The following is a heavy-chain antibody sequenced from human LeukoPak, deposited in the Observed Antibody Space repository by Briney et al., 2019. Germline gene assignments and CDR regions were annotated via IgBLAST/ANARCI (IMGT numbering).Heavy chain of an antibody. V-gene: IGHV3-23*01. CDR1: GLTFNTYG. CDR3: AKDRGYSYVTRQYYFDY. J-gene: IGHJ4*02. Sequence: GGSLRLSCAASGLTFNTYGMSWVRQAPGKGLEWVSAISGSGGSTYYADSVKGRFTISRDNSKNTLYLQMNSLRAEDTAVYYCAKDRGYSYVTRQYYFDYWGQGTLVTVSS. CDR2: ISGSGGST. D-gene: IGHD5-18*01.